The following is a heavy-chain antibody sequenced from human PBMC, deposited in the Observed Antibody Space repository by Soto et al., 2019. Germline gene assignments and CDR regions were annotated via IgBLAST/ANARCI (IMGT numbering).Heavy chain of an antibody. J-gene: IGHJ4*02. V-gene: IGHV4-39*01. CDR2: IYYSGST. D-gene: IGHD3-3*01. CDR1: GGSISSSSYY. CDR3: ARQNPYYDFWSGYIGFDY. Sequence: SETLSLTCTVSGGSISSSSYYWGWIRQPPGKGLEWIGSIYYSGSTYYNPSLKSRVTISVDTSKNQFSLKLSSVTAADTAVYYCARQNPYYDFWSGYIGFDYWGQGTLVTVSS.